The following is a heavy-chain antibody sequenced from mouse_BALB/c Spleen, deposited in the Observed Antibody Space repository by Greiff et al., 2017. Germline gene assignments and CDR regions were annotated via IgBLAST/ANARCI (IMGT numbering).Heavy chain of an antibody. V-gene: IGHV14-4*02. Sequence: EVMLVESGAELVRSGASVKLSCTASGFNIKDYYMHWVKQRPEQGLEWIGWIDPENGDTEYAPKFQGKATMTADTSSNTAYLQLSSLTSEDTAVYYCIYYYGSRYYYAMDYWGQGTSVTVSS. CDR3: IYYYGSRYYYAMDY. D-gene: IGHD1-1*01. CDR1: GFNIKDYY. CDR2: IDPENGDT. J-gene: IGHJ4*01.